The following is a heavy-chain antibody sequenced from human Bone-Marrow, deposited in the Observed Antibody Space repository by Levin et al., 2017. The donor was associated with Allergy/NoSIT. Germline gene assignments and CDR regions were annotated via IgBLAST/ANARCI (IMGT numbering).Heavy chain of an antibody. J-gene: IGHJ4*02. CDR1: GFIFGSVD. V-gene: IGHV3-74*01. CDR2: IKYDGTFT. Sequence: GGSLRLSCAASGFIFGSVDMNWVRQGPGKGLAWVSNIKYDGTFTSHADSVKGRFTISRDNVNNVMYLHMTSLRVEDTGIYYCARDPNWNGGEWGQGTLVTVSS. CDR3: ARDPNWNGGE. D-gene: IGHD1-20*01.